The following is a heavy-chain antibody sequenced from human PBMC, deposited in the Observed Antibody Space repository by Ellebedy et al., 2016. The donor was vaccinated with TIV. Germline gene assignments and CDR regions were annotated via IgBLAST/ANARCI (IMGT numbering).Heavy chain of an antibody. D-gene: IGHD3-10*01. CDR2: VHHSGGT. J-gene: IGHJ6*02. V-gene: IGHV4-59*01. CDR1: GDYITSYY. Sequence: SETLSLTXDVSGDYITSYYWTWIRQPPGKGLEWIGYVHHSGGTNYSPALSSRVTISVHTSKRQFSLKLTSVTAADTALYYCAREIYYSPGTGRGGLDVWGQGTAVIVSS. CDR3: AREIYYSPGTGRGGLDV.